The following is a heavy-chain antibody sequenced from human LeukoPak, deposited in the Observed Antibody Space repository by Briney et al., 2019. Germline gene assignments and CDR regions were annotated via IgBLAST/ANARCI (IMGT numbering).Heavy chain of an antibody. CDR1: GFTFSDYW. Sequence: PGGSPRLSCAASGFTFSDYWMHWARQAPGKGLVGVSRINSDGRITSYADSVKGRFTISRDNAKNTLYLQMNSLRAEDTAVYYCARGFHGPDYWGQGTLVTVSS. J-gene: IGHJ4*02. CDR2: INSDGRIT. CDR3: ARGFHGPDY. D-gene: IGHD5-24*01. V-gene: IGHV3-74*01.